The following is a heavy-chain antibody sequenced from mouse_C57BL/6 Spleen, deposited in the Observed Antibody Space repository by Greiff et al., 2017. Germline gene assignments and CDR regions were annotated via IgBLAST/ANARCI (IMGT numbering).Heavy chain of an antibody. D-gene: IGHD4-1*01. J-gene: IGHJ2*01. CDR2: IDPSDSYT. CDR3: ARGKANWDYFDY. Sequence: QVQLQQPGAELVRPGTSVKLSCKASGYTFTSYWMHWVKQRPGQGLEGIGVIDPSDSYTNYNQKFKGKATLTVDTSSSTAYLQLSSLTSEDSAVYYCARGKANWDYFDYWGQGTTLTVSS. V-gene: IGHV1-59*01. CDR1: GYTFTSYW.